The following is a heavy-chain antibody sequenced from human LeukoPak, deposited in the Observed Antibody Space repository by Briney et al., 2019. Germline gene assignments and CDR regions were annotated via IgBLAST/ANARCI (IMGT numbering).Heavy chain of an antibody. Sequence: ASVKVACKASGYTFTSYAMHWVRQAPGQRLEWMGWINAGNGNTKYSQKFQGRVTITRDTSASTAYMELSSLRSEDTAVYYCAREAGYSCTFDYWGQGTLVTVSS. J-gene: IGHJ4*02. D-gene: IGHD6-13*01. V-gene: IGHV1-3*01. CDR3: AREAGYSCTFDY. CDR1: GYTFTSYA. CDR2: INAGNGNT.